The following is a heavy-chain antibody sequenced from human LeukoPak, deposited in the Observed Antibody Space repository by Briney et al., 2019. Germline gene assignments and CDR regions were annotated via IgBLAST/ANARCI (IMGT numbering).Heavy chain of an antibody. CDR3: ARAPRDSSSSNYMRRFDY. Sequence: PSETLFLTCAVSGYSISSDNYWVWIRQPPGQGLEWTGGIYHSGSTYYNPSLKSRVTMSVDTSKNQFSLKLGSVTAADTAVYYCARAPRDSSSSNYMRRFDYWGQGTLVTVSS. V-gene: IGHV4-38-2*01. J-gene: IGHJ4*02. D-gene: IGHD3-22*01. CDR2: IYHSGST. CDR1: GYSISSDNY.